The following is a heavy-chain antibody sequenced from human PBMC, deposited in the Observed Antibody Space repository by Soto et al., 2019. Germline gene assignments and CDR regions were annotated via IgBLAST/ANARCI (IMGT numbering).Heavy chain of an antibody. Sequence: HLVQSGPEVKKPGASMKVSCEASGYAFSNYGISWVRQAPGQGLEWMGWLSVYLGTTRYAQKFQDSLTMTTYTAKNTSYMSLRSLTSVGAAVYFCARDSASSGLLGTDYWGQGTLVTVSS. CDR3: ARDSASSGLLGTDY. CDR2: LSVYLGTT. CDR1: GYAFSNYG. V-gene: IGHV1-18*01. D-gene: IGHD6-19*01. J-gene: IGHJ4*02.